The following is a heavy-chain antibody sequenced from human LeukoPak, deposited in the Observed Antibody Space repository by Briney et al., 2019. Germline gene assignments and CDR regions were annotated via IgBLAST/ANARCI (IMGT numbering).Heavy chain of an antibody. D-gene: IGHD3-16*01. Sequence: PGGSLRLSCAASGFTFSSYAMSWVRQAPGKGLEWVSAISGSGGSTYYADSVKGWFTISRDNSKNTLYLQMNSLRAEDTAVYYCAKVLRLGEFAFDIWGQGTMVTVSS. V-gene: IGHV3-23*01. CDR1: GFTFSSYA. J-gene: IGHJ3*02. CDR3: AKVLRLGEFAFDI. CDR2: ISGSGGST.